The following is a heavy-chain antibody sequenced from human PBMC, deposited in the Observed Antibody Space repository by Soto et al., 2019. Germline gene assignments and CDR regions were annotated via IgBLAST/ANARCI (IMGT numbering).Heavy chain of an antibody. J-gene: IGHJ4*02. CDR1: GFTFSSYS. Sequence: PGGSLRLSCAASGFTFSSYSMNWVRQAPGKGLEWVSYISSSSSTIYYADSVKGRFTISRDNAKNSLYLQMNSLRAEDTAVYYCARWEVQPKGSNPGGYWGQGTLVTVSS. CDR2: ISSSSSTI. CDR3: ARWEVQPKGSNPGGY. V-gene: IGHV3-48*01. D-gene: IGHD1-1*01.